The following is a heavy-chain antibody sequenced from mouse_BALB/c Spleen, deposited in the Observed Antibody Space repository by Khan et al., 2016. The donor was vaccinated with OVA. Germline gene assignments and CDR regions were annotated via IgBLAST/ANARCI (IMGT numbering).Heavy chain of an antibody. CDR1: GFTLTSYG. J-gene: IGHJ3*01. D-gene: IGHD2-4*01. CDR2: IWWGGST. Sequence: QVQLKQSGPGLVQPSQSLSITCPVSGFTLTSYGVHWVRQSPGKGLEWLGVIWWGGSTDYTEAFISRLSIRKDNSKSQDFIIMNRLQGNDTAIHYGADNDDYDEGLAYWGQGTMVTVSA. CDR3: ADNDDYDEGLAY. V-gene: IGHV2-2*02.